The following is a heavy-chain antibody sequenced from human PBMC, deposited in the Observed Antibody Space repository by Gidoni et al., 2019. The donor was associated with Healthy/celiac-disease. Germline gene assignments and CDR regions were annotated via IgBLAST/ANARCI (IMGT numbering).Heavy chain of an antibody. J-gene: IGHJ4*02. D-gene: IGHD3-10*01. CDR3: ARDDYGSGSYYQDA. CDR2: IYTSGST. Sequence: QVQLQESGPGLEKPSETLSLTCTVAGGAISSYYWSWIRQPAGKGLEWIGRIYTSGSTNYNPSLKSRVTMSVDTSKNQFSLKLSSVTAADTAVYYCARDDYGSGSYYQDAWGQGTLVTVSS. V-gene: IGHV4-4*07. CDR1: GGAISSYY.